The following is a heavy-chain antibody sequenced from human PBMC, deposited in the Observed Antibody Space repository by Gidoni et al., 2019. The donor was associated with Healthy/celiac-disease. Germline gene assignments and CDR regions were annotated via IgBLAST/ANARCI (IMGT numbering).Heavy chain of an antibody. V-gene: IGHV4-39*01. J-gene: IGHJ6*03. Sequence: QLPLQESGPGLVKPSETLSLTCTVPGGSISRSSYYWGWSRQPPGKGLEWIGSIYYSGSTYYNPSLKSRVTISVDTSKNQFSLKLSSVTAADTAVYYCASPRGGGYMDVWGKGTTVTVSS. CDR3: ASPRGGGYMDV. D-gene: IGHD3-16*01. CDR1: GGSISRSSYY. CDR2: IYYSGST.